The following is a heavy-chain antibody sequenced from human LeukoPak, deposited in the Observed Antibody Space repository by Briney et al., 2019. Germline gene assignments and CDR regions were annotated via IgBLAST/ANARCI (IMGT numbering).Heavy chain of an antibody. CDR2: IYYSGST. V-gene: IGHV4-39*07. J-gene: IGHJ4*02. D-gene: IGHD3-22*01. Sequence: SETLSLTCTVSGGSISSYYWGWIRQPPGKGLEWIGSIYYSGSTYYNPSLKSRVTISVDTSKNQFSLKLSSVTAADTAVYYCASLGYYDSSGSTIDYWGQGTLVTVSS. CDR3: ASLGYYDSSGSTIDY. CDR1: GGSISSYY.